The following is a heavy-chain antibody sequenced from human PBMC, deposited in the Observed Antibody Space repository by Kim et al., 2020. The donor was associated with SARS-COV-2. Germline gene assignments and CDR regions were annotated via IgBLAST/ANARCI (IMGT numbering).Heavy chain of an antibody. CDR1: GFTFSSYS. D-gene: IGHD3-10*01. CDR2: ISSSSSYI. J-gene: IGHJ6*02. V-gene: IGHV3-21*01. Sequence: GGSLRLSCAASGFTFSSYSMNWVRQAPGKGLEWVSSISSSSSYIYYADSVKGRFTISRDNAKNSLYLQMNSLRAEDTAVYYCARESVYYGSGRRRYYYYYGMDVWGQGTTVTVSS. CDR3: ARESVYYGSGRRRYYYYYGMDV.